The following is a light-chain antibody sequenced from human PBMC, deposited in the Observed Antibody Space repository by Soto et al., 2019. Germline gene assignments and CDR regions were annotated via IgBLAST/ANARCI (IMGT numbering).Light chain of an antibody. J-gene: IGLJ2*01. V-gene: IGLV2-14*03. CDR1: SSDVGGYNF. CDR3: SSYTSSSTSVV. Sequence: QSALTQPASVSGSPGQSITISCTGTSSDVGGYNFVSWYQQHAGNAPKLMIYDVSNRPSGISNRFSGSKSGNTASLTISGLQAEDEADYYCSSYTSSSTSVVFGGGTKLTVL. CDR2: DVS.